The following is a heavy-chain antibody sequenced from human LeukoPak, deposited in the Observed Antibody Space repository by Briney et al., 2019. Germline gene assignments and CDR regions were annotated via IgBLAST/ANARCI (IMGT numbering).Heavy chain of an antibody. V-gene: IGHV2-70*11. Sequence: SGPTLVNPTQTLTVTCTFSGFSLSATGVGVGWIRQPPGKALEWLARIDWDDDKYYSTSLKTRLTISKDTSKNQVVLTMTNMDPVDTATYYCARETSSGWLDYWGQGTLVTVSS. J-gene: IGHJ4*02. CDR2: IDWDDDK. CDR1: GFSLSATGVG. D-gene: IGHD6-19*01. CDR3: ARETSSGWLDY.